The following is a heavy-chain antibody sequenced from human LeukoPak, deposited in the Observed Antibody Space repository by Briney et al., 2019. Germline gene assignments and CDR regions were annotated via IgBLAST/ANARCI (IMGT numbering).Heavy chain of an antibody. D-gene: IGHD3-22*01. CDR3: PRERPNYYDSSGIDY. CDR1: VGSFSGYY. J-gene: IGHJ4*02. CDR2: INHSGST. V-gene: IGHV4-34*01. Sequence: SETLSLTCAVYVGSFSGYYWRGIRQPPGKGLEWIGEINHSGSTNSNPSLKSRVTISVDTSKNQFSLKLSSVTAADTAVNYCPRERPNYYDSSGIDYWGLGTLVTVSS.